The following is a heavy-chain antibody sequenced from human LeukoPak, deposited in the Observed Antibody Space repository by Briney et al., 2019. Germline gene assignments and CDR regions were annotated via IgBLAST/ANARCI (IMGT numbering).Heavy chain of an antibody. Sequence: GRSLRLSCAASGFTFDDYAMHWVRQAPGKGLGWVSGISWNSGSIGYADSVKGRFTISRDNDKNSLYLQMNSLRAEDTALYYCAKDTYYDFWSGYPDYWGQGTLVTVSS. J-gene: IGHJ4*02. CDR2: ISWNSGSI. V-gene: IGHV3-9*01. CDR3: AKDTYYDFWSGYPDY. CDR1: GFTFDDYA. D-gene: IGHD3-3*01.